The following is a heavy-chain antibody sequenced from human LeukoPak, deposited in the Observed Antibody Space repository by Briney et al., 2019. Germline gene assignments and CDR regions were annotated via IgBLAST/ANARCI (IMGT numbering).Heavy chain of an antibody. J-gene: IGHJ6*03. CDR3: PRVPYSDRIEFYYMDV. CDR2: INYSGTA. Sequence: SETLSLTCTVSGASINSFFWRWIRQSPGKALEWIGYINYSGTANYKPSLRSRVTISLDTSKNQFSLRLTSVTGADTAVYYCPRVPYSDRIEFYYMDVWGEGTSVTVSS. D-gene: IGHD6-13*01. CDR1: GASINSFF. V-gene: IGHV4-59*01.